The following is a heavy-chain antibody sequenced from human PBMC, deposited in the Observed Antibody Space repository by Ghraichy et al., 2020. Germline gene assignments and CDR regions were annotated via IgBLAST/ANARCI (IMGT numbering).Heavy chain of an antibody. J-gene: IGHJ4*02. V-gene: IGHV3-30*18. CDR3: AKAESGSYYGYFDY. CDR2: ISYDGSNK. Sequence: GGSLRLSCAASGFIFSSYGMHWVRQAPGKGLEWVVVISYDGSNKYYVDSVKGRFTISRDNSKNTLYLQMNSLRAEDTAMYYCAKAESGSYYGYFDYWGQGTLVTVSS. CDR1: GFIFSSYG. D-gene: IGHD1-26*01.